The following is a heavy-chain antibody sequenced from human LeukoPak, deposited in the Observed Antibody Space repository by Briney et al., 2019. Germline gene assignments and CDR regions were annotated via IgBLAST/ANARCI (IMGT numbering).Heavy chain of an antibody. V-gene: IGHV3-23*01. CDR1: GFTFNSYA. Sequence: GGSLRLSCAASGFTFNSYAMTWVRQAPAKGLEWVSVISGSGRSTYYADSVKGRLTISRDKSKNSLYLQMNSLRAEDSAIYYCAKSVVNSGTYIPFDLWGQGTLVTVSS. D-gene: IGHD1-26*01. CDR3: AKSVVNSGTYIPFDL. J-gene: IGHJ5*02. CDR2: ISGSGRST.